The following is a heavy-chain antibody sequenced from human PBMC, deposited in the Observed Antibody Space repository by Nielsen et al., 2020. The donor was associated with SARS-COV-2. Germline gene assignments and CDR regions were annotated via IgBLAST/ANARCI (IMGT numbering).Heavy chain of an antibody. Sequence: GESLKISCAASGFTFSSYAMSWVRQAPGKGLGWVSAISGSGGSTYYADSVKGRFTISRDNSKNTLYLQMNSLRAEDTAVYYCAKDRHPIAAVISGTDYFDYWGQGTLVTVSS. D-gene: IGHD6-13*01. CDR3: AKDRHPIAAVISGTDYFDY. V-gene: IGHV3-23*01. CDR2: ISGSGGST. J-gene: IGHJ4*02. CDR1: GFTFSSYA.